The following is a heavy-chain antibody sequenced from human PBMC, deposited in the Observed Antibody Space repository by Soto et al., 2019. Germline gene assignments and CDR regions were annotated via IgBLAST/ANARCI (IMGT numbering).Heavy chain of an antibody. J-gene: IGHJ4*02. CDR3: ARDPPGELLRGHYFDS. CDR2: ISSSSNTI. V-gene: IGHV3-48*02. Sequence: EVQLVESGGGLVQPGGSLRLSCAASGFTFGSYSVNWVRQAPGKGLEWVAYISSSSNTIYYADSVKGRFTLSRDNGKNSLFLHMNSLRDEDTDVYYCARDPPGELLRGHYFDSWGQGTLVTVSS. CDR1: GFTFGSYS. D-gene: IGHD3-16*01.